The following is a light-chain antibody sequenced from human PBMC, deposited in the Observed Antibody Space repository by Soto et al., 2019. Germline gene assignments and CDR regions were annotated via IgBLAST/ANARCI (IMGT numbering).Light chain of an antibody. CDR2: DVS. V-gene: IGLV2-14*01. Sequence: QSALTQPASVSGSPGQSITISCIGTSSDVGGYNYVSWFQQHPGKAPKLTIYDVSNRPSGVSSRFSGSKSGNTASLTISGLQAEDEADYYCSSYTSISTVVFGGGTKVTVL. CDR3: SSYTSISTVV. J-gene: IGLJ2*01. CDR1: SSDVGGYNY.